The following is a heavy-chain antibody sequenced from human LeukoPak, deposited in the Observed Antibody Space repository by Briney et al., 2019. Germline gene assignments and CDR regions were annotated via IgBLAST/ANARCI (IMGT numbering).Heavy chain of an antibody. CDR3: AKDRPTVYSSSWLHFLDS. CDR1: GFTFSSYG. D-gene: IGHD6-13*01. Sequence: GGSLRLSCAASGFTFSSYGMIWVRQAPGKGLEWVSGISVIGGSTYLADSVKGRFTISRDNSKNTLYLQMNSLRADDTAVYYCAKDRPTVYSSSWLHFLDSWGQGTLVTVSS. V-gene: IGHV3-23*01. J-gene: IGHJ4*02. CDR2: ISVIGGST.